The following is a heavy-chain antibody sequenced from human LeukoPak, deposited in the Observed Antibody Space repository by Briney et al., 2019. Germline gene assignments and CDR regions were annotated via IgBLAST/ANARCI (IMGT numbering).Heavy chain of an antibody. CDR2: INPNSGGT. D-gene: IGHD3-10*01. CDR1: GYTFTGYY. CDR3: ARGNGITMVRAPEFDP. Sequence: ASVKVSCKASGYTFTGYYMHWVRQAPGQGLEWMGWINPNSGGTNYAQKFQGRVTMTRDTSISTAYMELSRLRSDDTAVYYCARGNGITMVRAPEFDPWGQGTLVTVSS. J-gene: IGHJ5*02. V-gene: IGHV1-2*02.